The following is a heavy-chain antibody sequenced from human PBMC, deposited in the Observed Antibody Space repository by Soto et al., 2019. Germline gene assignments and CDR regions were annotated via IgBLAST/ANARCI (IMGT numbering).Heavy chain of an antibody. Sequence: GASVKVSCKASGGTFYTYTFSWVRQAPGQGLEWMGSTTPIYPTTNYAEKFQGRLTVTADGSTNTAYMELNSLTSEDTAVYYCARIPRYSFPTSDDLDSWGQGTLVTVSS. CDR1: GGTFYTYT. D-gene: IGHD5-18*01. J-gene: IGHJ4*02. V-gene: IGHV1-69*13. CDR2: TTPIYPTT. CDR3: ARIPRYSFPTSDDLDS.